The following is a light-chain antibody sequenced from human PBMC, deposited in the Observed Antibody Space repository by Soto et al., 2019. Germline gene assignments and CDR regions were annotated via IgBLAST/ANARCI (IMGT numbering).Light chain of an antibody. CDR1: QSVSSY. J-gene: IGKJ2*01. CDR2: DAS. V-gene: IGKV3-11*01. CDR3: QQRSNWPPYT. Sequence: EIVLTQSPATLSLSPGERATLSCRASQSVSSYLAWYQQKPGQAPRLLIYDASNRATGIPARFSGSGSGTDFTLTISSLEPEDFAVYYCQQRSNWPPYTFGQGPRWIS.